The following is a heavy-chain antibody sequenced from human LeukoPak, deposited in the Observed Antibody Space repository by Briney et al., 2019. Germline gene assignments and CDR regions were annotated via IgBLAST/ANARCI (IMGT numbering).Heavy chain of an antibody. CDR2: IRSKANSYAT. D-gene: IGHD3-9*01. CDR3: TRSTDYDILTGYYNY. J-gene: IGHJ4*02. Sequence: GGSLRLSCAASGFTFSGSAMHWVRQASGKGLEWVGRIRSKANSYATAYAASVKGRFTISRDDSKNTAYLQMNSLKTEDTAVYYCTRSTDYDILTGYYNYWGQGTLVTVSS. CDR1: GFTFSGSA. V-gene: IGHV3-73*01.